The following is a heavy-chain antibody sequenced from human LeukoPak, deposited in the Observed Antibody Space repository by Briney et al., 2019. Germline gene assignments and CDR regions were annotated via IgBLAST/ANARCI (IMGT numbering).Heavy chain of an antibody. CDR1: SYSISSANY. V-gene: IGHV4-38-2*02. D-gene: IGHD3-10*01. Sequence: PSETLSLTCTVSSYSISSANYWGWIRQPPGKGLEWIGSIYYSGITYHNPSLKSRVTISVDTSNNQFSLKMSSVTAADTAVYFCARHQEGMVRGVLYYMDVWGKGTTVIISS. CDR2: IYYSGIT. CDR3: ARHQEGMVRGVLYYMDV. J-gene: IGHJ6*03.